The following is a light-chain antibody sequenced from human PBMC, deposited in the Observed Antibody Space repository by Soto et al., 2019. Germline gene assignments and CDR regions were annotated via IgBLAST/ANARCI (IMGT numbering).Light chain of an antibody. CDR2: GAS. V-gene: IGKV3-20*01. CDR3: QQYGRLPLS. CDR1: QSLTSSF. Sequence: EILLTQSPGTLSLSPGDRATLSCRASQSLTSSFLAWYQQKPGQTPGLLIYGASIRATDIPDRFSGSGSGTDFTLTISRLEPEDFAVYFCQQYGRLPLSFGGGTKMEIK. J-gene: IGKJ4*01.